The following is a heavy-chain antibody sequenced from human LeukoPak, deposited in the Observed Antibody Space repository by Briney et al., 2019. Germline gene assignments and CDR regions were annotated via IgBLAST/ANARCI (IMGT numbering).Heavy chain of an antibody. CDR3: ARGHWYLAYYYGMDV. Sequence: GASVKVSCKASGGTFSSYAISWVRQAPGQGLEWMGGIIPIFGTANYAQKFQGRVTITTDESTSTAYMELSSLRSEDTAVYYCARGHWYLAYYYGMDVWGQGTTVTVSS. D-gene: IGHD6-13*01. V-gene: IGHV1-69*05. CDR1: GGTFSSYA. CDR2: IIPIFGTA. J-gene: IGHJ6*02.